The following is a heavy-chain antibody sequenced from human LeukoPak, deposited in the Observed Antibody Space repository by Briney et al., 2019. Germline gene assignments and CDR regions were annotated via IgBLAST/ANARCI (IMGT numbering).Heavy chain of an antibody. J-gene: IGHJ4*02. D-gene: IGHD2-2*01. Sequence: QAGGSLRLSCVVSGFTFTSHGMHWIRQAPGKGLEWVAFIQHDGSNKYHADSVKGRFTISRDNSKNTLYLQMNSLRAEDTAVYYCAKESLRVLPAATFDYWGQGTLVTVSS. V-gene: IGHV3-30*02. CDR2: IQHDGSNK. CDR1: GFTFTSHG. CDR3: AKESLRVLPAATFDY.